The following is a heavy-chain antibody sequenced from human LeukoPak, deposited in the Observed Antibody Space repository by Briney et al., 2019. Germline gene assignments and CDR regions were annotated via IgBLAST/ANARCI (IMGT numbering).Heavy chain of an antibody. CDR1: GFTFSDYY. D-gene: IGHD5-18*01. CDR3: ARHTYGYSFYYYMDV. J-gene: IGHJ6*03. CDR2: ISTSGSTI. V-gene: IGHV3-11*01. Sequence: GGSLRLSCAASGFTFSDYYMSWIRQAPGKGLEWVSYISTSGSTIYYADSVKGRFTISRDNAKNSLYLKMNSLRVEDTAVYYCARHTYGYSFYYYMDVWGKGTTVTISS.